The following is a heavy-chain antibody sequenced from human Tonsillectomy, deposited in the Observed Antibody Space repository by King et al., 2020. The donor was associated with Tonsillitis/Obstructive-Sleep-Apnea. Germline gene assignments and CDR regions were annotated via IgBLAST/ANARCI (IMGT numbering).Heavy chain of an antibody. CDR3: AKLNGIVVVPAAIDY. V-gene: IGHV3-23*04. CDR1: GFTFSSYA. CDR2: ISGSGDST. Sequence: VQLVESGGGLVQPGKSLRLSCAASGFTFSSYAMSWVRQAPGKGLEGVSTISGSGDSTYYADSVKGRFTISRDNSKNTLFLQMNSLRADDTALYYCAKLNGIVVVPAAIDYWGQGTLVTVSS. D-gene: IGHD2-2*01. J-gene: IGHJ4*02.